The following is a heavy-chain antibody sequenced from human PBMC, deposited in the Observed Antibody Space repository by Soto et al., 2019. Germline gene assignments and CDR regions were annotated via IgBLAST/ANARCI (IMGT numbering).Heavy chain of an antibody. CDR2: IYWDDDK. Sequence: QITLKESGPTLVKPTQTLTLTCTFSGFSLSTSGVGVGWIRQPPGKALECLALIYWDDDKRYSPSLKSRLTITKDTSKHLVVLTMTSMDPVDTATYYCVHRPDLFDYWGQGTVLTVS. V-gene: IGHV2-5*02. CDR1: GFSLSTSGVG. CDR3: VHRPDLFDY. J-gene: IGHJ4*02.